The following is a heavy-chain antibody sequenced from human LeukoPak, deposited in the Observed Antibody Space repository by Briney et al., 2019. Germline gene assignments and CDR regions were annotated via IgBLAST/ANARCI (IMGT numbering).Heavy chain of an antibody. CDR1: GFTFSSYA. J-gene: IGHJ6*02. CDR2: ISYDGSNK. CDR3: AVAVANYYYYGMDV. D-gene: IGHD6-19*01. V-gene: IGHV3-30-3*01. Sequence: PGGSLRLSCAASGFTFSSYAMHWVRQAPGKGLEWVAVISYDGSNKYYADSVKGRLTISRDNSKNTLYLQMNSLRAEDTAVYYCAVAVANYYYYGMDVWGQGTTVTVSS.